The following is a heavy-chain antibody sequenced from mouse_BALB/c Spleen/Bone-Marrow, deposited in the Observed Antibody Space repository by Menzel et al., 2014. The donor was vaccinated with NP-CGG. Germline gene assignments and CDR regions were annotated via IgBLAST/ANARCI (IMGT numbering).Heavy chain of an antibody. V-gene: IGHV5-12-2*01. CDR1: GFTFSRYT. CDR3: ARHGVRREWYFDV. D-gene: IGHD2-14*01. Sequence: EVKLQESGGGLVQPGGSLKLSCAASGFTFSRYTMSWVRQTPEKRLEWVAYISNGGGSTYYPDTDTVKGRFTISRDSAKNTLYLQMSSLKSEDTAMYYCARHGVRREWYFDVWGAGTTVTVSS. CDR2: ISNGGGST. J-gene: IGHJ1*01.